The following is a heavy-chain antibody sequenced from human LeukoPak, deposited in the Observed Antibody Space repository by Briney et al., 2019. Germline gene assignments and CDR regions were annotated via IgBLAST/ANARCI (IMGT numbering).Heavy chain of an antibody. J-gene: IGHJ4*02. CDR3: ARGRRWIQLWSHFDY. V-gene: IGHV4-34*01. CDR1: GGSFSGYY. Sequence: SETLSLTCAVYGGSFSGYYWSWIRQPPGKGLEWIGEINHSGSTNYNPSLKSRVTISVDTSKNQFSLKLSSVTAADTAVYYCARGRRWIQLWSHFDYWGQGTLVTVSS. CDR2: INHSGST. D-gene: IGHD5-18*01.